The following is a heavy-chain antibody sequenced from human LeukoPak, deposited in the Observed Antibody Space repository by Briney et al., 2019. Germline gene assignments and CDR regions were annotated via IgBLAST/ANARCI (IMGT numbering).Heavy chain of an antibody. V-gene: IGHV4-59*06. D-gene: IGHD2-2*01. CDR1: GGSISSYY. J-gene: IGHJ6*02. Sequence: NPSETLSLTCTVSGGSISSYYWSWIRQPPGKGLEWIGYIYYSGSTYYNPSLKSRVTISVDTSKNQFSLKLSSVTAADMAVYYCARDVVVPAAEYYYYYGMDVWGQGTTVTVSS. CDR3: ARDVVVPAAEYYYYYGMDV. CDR2: IYYSGST.